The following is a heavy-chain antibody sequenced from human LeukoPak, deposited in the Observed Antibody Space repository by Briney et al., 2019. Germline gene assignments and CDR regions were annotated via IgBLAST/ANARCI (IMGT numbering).Heavy chain of an antibody. CDR3: AKDSGGWELQHDAFDI. V-gene: IGHV3-23*01. D-gene: IGHD1-26*01. CDR1: GFTFSSYA. CDR2: ISGSGGST. Sequence: GGSLRLSCAASGFTFSSYAMSWVRQARGKGLEWVSAISGSGGSTYYADSVKGRFTISRDNSKNALYLQMNSLRAEDTAVYYCAKDSGGWELQHDAFDIWGQGTMVTVSS. J-gene: IGHJ3*02.